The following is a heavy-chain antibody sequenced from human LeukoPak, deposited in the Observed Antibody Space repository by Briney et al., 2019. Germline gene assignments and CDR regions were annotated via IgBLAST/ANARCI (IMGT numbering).Heavy chain of an antibody. V-gene: IGHV1-69*05. CDR3: ARDLDGAAAGTGAFDI. D-gene: IGHD6-13*01. Sequence: SVKVSCKASGGTFSSYAISWVRQAPGQGLEWMGGIIPIFGTANYAQKFQGRVTITTDESTSTAYMELSNLRSEDTAVYYCARDLDGAAAGTGAFDIWGQGTMVTVSS. J-gene: IGHJ3*02. CDR2: IIPIFGTA. CDR1: GGTFSSYA.